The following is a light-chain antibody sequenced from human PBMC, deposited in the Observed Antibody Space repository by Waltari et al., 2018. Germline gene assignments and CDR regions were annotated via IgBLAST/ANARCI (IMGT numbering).Light chain of an antibody. CDR2: HNN. Sequence: QSVLSQSPSVSGTPGQRVTISCSGSSSNIGSNTVNWYQQLPGTAPKLLAHHNNPRPLGVPDRFSASKSGTSASLAISGLQSDDEADYYCASWDDSLNGPVFGGGTRVTVL. CDR1: SSNIGSNT. CDR3: ASWDDSLNGPV. V-gene: IGLV1-44*01. J-gene: IGLJ3*02.